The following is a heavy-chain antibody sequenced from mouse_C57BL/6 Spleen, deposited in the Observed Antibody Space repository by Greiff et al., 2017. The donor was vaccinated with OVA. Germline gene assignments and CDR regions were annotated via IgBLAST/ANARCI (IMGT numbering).Heavy chain of an antibody. J-gene: IGHJ2*01. CDR3: TRGNLFDY. Sequence: VKLMESGAELVRPGASVTLSCKASGYTFTDYEMHWVKQTPVHGLEWIGAIDPETGGTAYNQKFKGKAILTADKSSSTAYMELRSLTSEDSAVYYCTRGNLFDYWGQGTTLTVSS. V-gene: IGHV1-15*01. CDR2: IDPETGGT. CDR1: GYTFTDYE.